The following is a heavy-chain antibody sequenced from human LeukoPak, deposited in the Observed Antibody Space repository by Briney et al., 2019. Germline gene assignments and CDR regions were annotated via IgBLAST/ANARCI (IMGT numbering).Heavy chain of an antibody. J-gene: IGHJ2*01. CDR3: ARLRGPKYSQHWYFDF. CDR1: GYSFTSYW. V-gene: IGHV5-51*01. D-gene: IGHD4-11*01. CDR2: IYPGDSDT. Sequence: GESLKISCKGSGYSFTSYWIGWVRQMPGKGLEWMGIIYPGDSDTRYSPSFQGQVTDSADKSISTAYLQWSSLTASDTAMYYCARLRGPKYSQHWYFDFWGHGTLVTVSS.